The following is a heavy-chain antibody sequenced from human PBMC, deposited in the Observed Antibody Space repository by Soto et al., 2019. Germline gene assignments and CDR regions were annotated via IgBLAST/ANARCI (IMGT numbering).Heavy chain of an antibody. CDR3: AGSGVTVPAAMLSYYYYYYMEV. D-gene: IGHD2-2*01. Sequence: GGSLRLSCAASGFTFSNYGMRWVRQAPGKGLEWVAVIWYDGSNKYYADSVKGRFTISRDNSKNTLYLQMNSLRAEDTAVYYCAGSGVTVPAAMLSYYYYYYMEVWGKGTTVTVSS. J-gene: IGHJ6*03. CDR2: IWYDGSNK. V-gene: IGHV3-33*03. CDR1: GFTFSNYG.